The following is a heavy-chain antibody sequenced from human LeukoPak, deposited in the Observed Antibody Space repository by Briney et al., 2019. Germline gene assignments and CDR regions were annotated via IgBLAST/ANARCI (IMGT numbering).Heavy chain of an antibody. CDR1: GSTFSSSA. D-gene: IGHD5-24*01. V-gene: IGHV3-23*01. Sequence: GGSLRLSCAASGSTFSSSAMSWVRQAPGKGLEWVAAISDTGRLSYCADSVNGRFTISRDNSKNTLSLQMNSLRAADTAVYYCAKGGLRGGYSYASWGQGTLITVSS. CDR3: AKGGLRGGYSYAS. CDR2: ISDTGRLS. J-gene: IGHJ5*02.